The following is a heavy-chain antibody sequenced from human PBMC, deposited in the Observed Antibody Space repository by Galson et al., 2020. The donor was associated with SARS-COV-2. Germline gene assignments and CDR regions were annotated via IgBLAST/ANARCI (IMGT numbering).Heavy chain of an antibody. CDR3: ARYSGDDSGWYEMNCFDP. CDR2: ISDSGGAT. Sequence: TGGSLRLSCEASGFTFSTYGMTWVRQAPGKGLEWVSSISDSGGATYYADSVTARFTISRDNSKNTLYLQMYSLRAEDSALYYCARYSGDDSGWYEMNCFDPWGQGTLVTVSS. V-gene: IGHV3-23*01. D-gene: IGHD6-19*01. CDR1: GFTFSTYG. J-gene: IGHJ5*02.